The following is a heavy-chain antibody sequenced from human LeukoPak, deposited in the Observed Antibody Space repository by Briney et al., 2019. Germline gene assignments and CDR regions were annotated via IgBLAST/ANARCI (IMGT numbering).Heavy chain of an antibody. CDR2: ISSSSSTI. J-gene: IGHJ1*01. Sequence: GGSLRLSCAASGFTFSSYSMNWVRQAPGKGLEWVSYISSSSSTIYYAGSVKGRFTISRDNAKNSLYLQMNSLRAEDTAVYYCARDREQQLVAEYFQHWGQGTLVTVSS. CDR1: GFTFSSYS. CDR3: ARDREQQLVAEYFQH. V-gene: IGHV3-48*01. D-gene: IGHD6-13*01.